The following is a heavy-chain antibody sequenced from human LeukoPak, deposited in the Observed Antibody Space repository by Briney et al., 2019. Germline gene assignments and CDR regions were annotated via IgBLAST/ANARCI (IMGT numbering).Heavy chain of an antibody. CDR2: INPDGSTT. V-gene: IGHV3-74*01. J-gene: IGHJ4*02. Sequence: PGRSLRLSCAASGFIFSNYAMHWVRQDPGKGLVWVSFINPDGSTTNYADSVKGRFTISRDNAKNALYLQMNSLRAEDTAVYYCAKDLHYGSADYWGQGTLVTVSS. CDR1: GFIFSNYA. CDR3: AKDLHYGSADY. D-gene: IGHD3-10*01.